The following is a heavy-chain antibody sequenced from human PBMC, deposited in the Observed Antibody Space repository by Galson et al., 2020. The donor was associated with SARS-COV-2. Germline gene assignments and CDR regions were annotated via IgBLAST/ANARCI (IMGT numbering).Heavy chain of an antibody. V-gene: IGHV1-18*01. Sequence: ASVQVSCKASGYTFPSYGISWVRQAPGQGLEWMGWISAYNGNTNYAQKLQGRVTMTTDTSTSTAYMELRSLRSDDTAVYYCARDPYEDIVVVPAARSYFDGMDVWGQGTTVTVSS. CDR1: GYTFPSYG. CDR2: ISAYNGNT. CDR3: ARDPYEDIVVVPAARSYFDGMDV. J-gene: IGHJ6*02. D-gene: IGHD2-2*01.